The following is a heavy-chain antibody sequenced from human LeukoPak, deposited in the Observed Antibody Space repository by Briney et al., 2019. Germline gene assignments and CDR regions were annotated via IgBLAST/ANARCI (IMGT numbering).Heavy chain of an antibody. Sequence: GASVKVSCKASGYTFTSYDINWVRQAAGQGREWMGWMNPNSGNTGYAQKFQGRVTMTRNTSISTAYMELSSLRSEDTAVYYCARGAPMPYCSSTSCYAANYYYYMDVWGKGTTVTVSS. CDR2: MNPNSGNT. CDR1: GYTFTSYD. V-gene: IGHV1-8*01. J-gene: IGHJ6*03. CDR3: ARGAPMPYCSSTSCYAANYYYYMDV. D-gene: IGHD2-2*01.